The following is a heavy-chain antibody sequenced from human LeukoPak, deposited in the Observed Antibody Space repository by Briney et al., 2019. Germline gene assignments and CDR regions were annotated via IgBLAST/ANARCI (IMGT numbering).Heavy chain of an antibody. Sequence: NAGGSLRLSCAASGFTFSSYSMNWVRQAPGKGLEWVSSISSSSSYIYYADSVKGRFTISRDNAKNSLYLQMNSLRAEDTAVYYCARGDSSGWYASLDYWGQGTLITVSS. CDR3: ARGDSSGWYASLDY. D-gene: IGHD6-19*01. CDR2: ISSSSSYI. CDR1: GFTFSSYS. J-gene: IGHJ4*02. V-gene: IGHV3-21*01.